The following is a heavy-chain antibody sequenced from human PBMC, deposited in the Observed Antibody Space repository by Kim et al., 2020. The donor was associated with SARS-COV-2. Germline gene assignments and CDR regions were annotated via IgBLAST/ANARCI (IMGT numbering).Heavy chain of an antibody. D-gene: IGHD5-18*01. V-gene: IGHV3-23*01. CDR3: AKDRSGAGYHFDY. Sequence: LSLTCAASGFSFGSYGMGWVRQAPGKGLEWVSIIGGSGGNTDYADSVKGRFTISRDNSKNTLFLQMNSLRAEDTGEYFCAKDRSGAGYHFDYWGLGTLVTVSS. J-gene: IGHJ4*02. CDR2: IGGSGGNT. CDR1: GFSFGSYG.